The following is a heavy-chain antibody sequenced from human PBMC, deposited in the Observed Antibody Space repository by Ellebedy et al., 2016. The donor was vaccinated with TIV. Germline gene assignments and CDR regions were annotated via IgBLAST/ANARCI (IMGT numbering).Heavy chain of an antibody. Sequence: GSLRLSCAVSGGSISSSNWWSWVRQPPGKGLEWIGEIYHSGSTNYNPSLKSRVTISVDKSKNQFSLKLSSVTAADTAVYYCARVWFGVQSHAFDIWGQGTMVTVSS. V-gene: IGHV4-4*02. D-gene: IGHD3-10*01. CDR1: GGSISSSNW. J-gene: IGHJ3*02. CDR3: ARVWFGVQSHAFDI. CDR2: IYHSGST.